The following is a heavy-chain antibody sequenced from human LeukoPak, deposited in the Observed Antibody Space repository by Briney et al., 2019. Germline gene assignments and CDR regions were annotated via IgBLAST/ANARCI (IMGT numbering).Heavy chain of an antibody. D-gene: IGHD6-13*01. CDR2: INWNSGNI. CDR1: GFTFDDYA. V-gene: IGHV3-9*01. Sequence: GGSLRLSCVASGFTFDDYAMQWVRQAPGKGLEWVSGINWNSGNIGYADSVKGRFTISRDNAKNSLYLQMNSLRAEDTALYYCARGPLVAAAGTWWGQGTLVTVSS. CDR3: ARGPLVAAAGTW. J-gene: IGHJ4*02.